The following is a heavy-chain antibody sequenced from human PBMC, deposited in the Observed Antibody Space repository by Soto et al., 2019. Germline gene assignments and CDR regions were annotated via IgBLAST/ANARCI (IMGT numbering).Heavy chain of an antibody. J-gene: IGHJ4*02. CDR1: GFTFSSYA. D-gene: IGHD5-12*01. V-gene: IGHV3-23*01. Sequence: GGSLRLSCAASGFTFSSYAMSWVRQAPGKGLEWVSAISGSGGSTYYADSVKGRFTISRDNSKNTLYLQMNSLRAEDTAVYYCATLPPVSGYGSHLSFDYWGQGTLVTVSS. CDR3: ATLPPVSGYGSHLSFDY. CDR2: ISGSGGST.